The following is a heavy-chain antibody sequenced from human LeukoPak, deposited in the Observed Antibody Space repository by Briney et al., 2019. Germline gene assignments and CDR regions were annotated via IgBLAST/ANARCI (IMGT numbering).Heavy chain of an antibody. CDR1: GFTFSIYS. J-gene: IGHJ3*02. D-gene: IGHD6-13*01. CDR2: ISSDSSTI. V-gene: IGHV3-48*01. CDR3: AKIPSWSSWYPGAFDI. Sequence: GGSLRLSCAASGFTFSIYSMNWVRQAPGKGLEWISYISSDSSTIYYADSVKGRFTISRDNAKDSLYLQMNSLRAEDTALYYCAKIPSWSSWYPGAFDIWGQGTMVTVSS.